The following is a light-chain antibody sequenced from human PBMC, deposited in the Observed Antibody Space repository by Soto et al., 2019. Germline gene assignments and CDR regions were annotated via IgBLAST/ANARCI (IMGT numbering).Light chain of an antibody. J-gene: IGKJ1*01. CDR2: SAS. Sequence: AIQMTQSPSSLSASVGDRVTITCRASLDIRDDLGWYQQKPGTAPKLLIYSASSLQSGVPSRFSGSGSVTDFTLTISSLHPEDFATYYCLQDYNYPWTFGQGTKVEIK. CDR1: LDIRDD. CDR3: LQDYNYPWT. V-gene: IGKV1-6*01.